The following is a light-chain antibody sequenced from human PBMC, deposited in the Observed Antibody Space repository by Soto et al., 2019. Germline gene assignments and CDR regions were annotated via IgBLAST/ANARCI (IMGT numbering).Light chain of an antibody. CDR3: SSHAGSIL. J-gene: IGLJ2*01. V-gene: IGLV2-8*01. Sequence: QSVLTQPPSASGSPGQSVTISCTGTSSDVGGYNYVSWYQQHPGKAPKLMIYEVSKRPSGVPDRFSGSKSGNTASLTVSGLQAEDEADYYCSSHAGSILFGGGTKVTVL. CDR1: SSDVGGYNY. CDR2: EVS.